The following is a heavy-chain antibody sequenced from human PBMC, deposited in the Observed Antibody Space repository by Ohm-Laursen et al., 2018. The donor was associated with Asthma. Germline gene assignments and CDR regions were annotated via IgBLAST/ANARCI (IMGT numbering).Heavy chain of an antibody. D-gene: IGHD5-24*01. CDR2: ISWNSGTI. CDR3: ARGSLEGLQ. V-gene: IGHV3-9*01. CDR1: GFIFDDYA. J-gene: IGHJ4*02. Sequence: SLRLSCAASGFIFDDYAMHWVRQVPGKGLEWVSGISWNSGTIVQADSVKGRFTISRDDAENTLYLQMNSLRADDSAVYYCARGSLEGLQWGQGTLVTVSS.